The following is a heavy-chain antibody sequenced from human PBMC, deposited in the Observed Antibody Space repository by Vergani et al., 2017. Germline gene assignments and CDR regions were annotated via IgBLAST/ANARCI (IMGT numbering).Heavy chain of an antibody. CDR2: IYYSGST. CDR1: GGSISSSSYY. J-gene: IGHJ5*02. Sequence: QLQLQESGPGLVKPSETLSLTCTVSGGSISSSSYYWGWIRQPPGKGLEWIGSIYYSGSTYYNPSLKSRVTISVDTAKHQFSLKLSSVTGADTAVYDCARHNAYCSSTSCKGWFDPWGQGTLVTVSS. V-gene: IGHV4-39*01. D-gene: IGHD2-2*01. CDR3: ARHNAYCSSTSCKGWFDP.